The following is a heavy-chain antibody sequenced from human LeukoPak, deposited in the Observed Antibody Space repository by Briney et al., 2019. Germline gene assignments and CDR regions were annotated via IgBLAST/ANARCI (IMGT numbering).Heavy chain of an antibody. J-gene: IGHJ5*02. V-gene: IGHV1-2*02. CDR2: INPSNGVT. CDR3: ARRPPYYGSGTSNWFDP. Sequence: GASVKVSCKASGYIFSDYYMHWVRRAPGQGLEWMGWINPSNGVTKYAQKFQGRVTLTRDTSTSTAYMGLTSLTSDDTAVYYCARRPPYYGSGTSNWFDPWGQGTLVTVSS. D-gene: IGHD3-10*01. CDR1: GYIFSDYY.